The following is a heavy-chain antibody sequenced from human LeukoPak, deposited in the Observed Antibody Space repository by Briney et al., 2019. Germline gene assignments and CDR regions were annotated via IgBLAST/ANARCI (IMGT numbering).Heavy chain of an antibody. D-gene: IGHD6-13*01. CDR3: TRIYSSSWFLNWFDP. CDR1: GGSISSSSYY. J-gene: IGHJ5*02. CDR2: IYYSGST. V-gene: IGHV4-39*07. Sequence: SETLSLTCTVSGGSISSSSYYWGWIRQPPGKGLEWNGSIYYSGSTYYNPSLKSRVTISVDTSKNQFSLKLSSVTAADTAVYYCTRIYSSSWFLNWFDPWGQGTLVTVSS.